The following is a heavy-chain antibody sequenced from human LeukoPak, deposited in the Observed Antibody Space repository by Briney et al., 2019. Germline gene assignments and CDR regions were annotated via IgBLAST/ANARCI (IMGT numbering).Heavy chain of an antibody. D-gene: IGHD2-2*02. Sequence: GGSLRLSCAASGFTFSSYAMSWVRQAPGKGLEWVSAISGSGGSTYYADSVKGRFTISRDNAKNSLYLQMNSLRAEDTAVYYCARNGGDDCSSTSCYTPSGFDYWGQGTLVTVSS. CDR1: GFTFSSYA. J-gene: IGHJ4*02. V-gene: IGHV3-23*01. CDR2: ISGSGGST. CDR3: ARNGGDDCSSTSCYTPSGFDY.